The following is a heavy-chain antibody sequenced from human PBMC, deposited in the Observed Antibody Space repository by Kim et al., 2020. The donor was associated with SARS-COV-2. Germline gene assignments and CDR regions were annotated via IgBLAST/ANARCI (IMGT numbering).Heavy chain of an antibody. J-gene: IGHJ6*02. CDR2: ISSSSSYI. CDR1: GFTFSSYS. CDR3: ARDPRYCSSTSCSYYYYYGMDV. Sequence: GGSLRLSCAASGFTFSSYSMNWVRQAPGKGLEWVSSISSSSSYIYYADSVKGRFTISRDNAKNSLYLQMNSLRAEDTAVYYCARDPRYCSSTSCSYYYYYGMDVWGQGTTVTVSS. V-gene: IGHV3-21*01. D-gene: IGHD2-2*01.